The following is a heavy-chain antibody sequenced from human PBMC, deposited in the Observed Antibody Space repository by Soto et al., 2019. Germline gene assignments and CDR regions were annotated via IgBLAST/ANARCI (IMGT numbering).Heavy chain of an antibody. Sequence: PGGSLRLSCAASGFTFSDYNMSWMRQAPGKGLEWVSYISSGSSYTYYADSVKVRFTISRDNAENSLYLQMNSLRAEDTALYYCARVNNVGCSSTSCYPFYPWGQGALVTVSS. J-gene: IGHJ5*02. CDR3: ARVNNVGCSSTSCYPFYP. D-gene: IGHD2-2*01. V-gene: IGHV3-11*06. CDR2: ISSGSSYT. CDR1: GFTFSDYN.